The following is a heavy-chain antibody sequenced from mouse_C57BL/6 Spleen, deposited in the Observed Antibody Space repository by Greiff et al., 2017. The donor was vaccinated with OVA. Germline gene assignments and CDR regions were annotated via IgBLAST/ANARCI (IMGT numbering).Heavy chain of an antibody. V-gene: IGHV5-12*01. CDR1: GFTFSDYY. CDR2: ISNGGGST. J-gene: IGHJ2*01. CDR3: ARGGGYTSVNFNY. Sequence: EVQLVESGGGLVQPGGSLKLSCAASGFTFSDYYMYWVRQTPEKRLEWVAYISNGGGSTYYPDTVKGRFTISRDNAKNTLYLQMSRLKSEDTAMYYCARGGGYTSVNFNYWGQGTTLTVSS. D-gene: IGHD2-2*01.